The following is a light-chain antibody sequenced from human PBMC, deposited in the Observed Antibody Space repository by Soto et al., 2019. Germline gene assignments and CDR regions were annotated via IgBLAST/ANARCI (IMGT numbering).Light chain of an antibody. V-gene: IGKV3-15*01. J-gene: IGKJ4*01. CDR1: QSVGNN. Sequence: EIVVTQSPATLSVSPGERATLSCRASQSVGNNFAWYQQKPGQAPRLLIFATSTRATGVPARFSGSGSWTEFSRTIGSLQSEDFAVYDCQQYLDWPLTFGGGAKVEIE. CDR3: QQYLDWPLT. CDR2: ATS.